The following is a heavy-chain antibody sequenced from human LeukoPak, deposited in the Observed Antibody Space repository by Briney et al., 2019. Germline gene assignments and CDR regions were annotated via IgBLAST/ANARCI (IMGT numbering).Heavy chain of an antibody. V-gene: IGHV1-69*01. CDR3: ARIYYGSGSPNGY. D-gene: IGHD3-10*01. CDR2: IVPIYDVT. Sequence: SMKVSCKASGITFTNYAISWVRQAPGQGLEWMGAIVPIYDVTNYAQTFRGRVTMTADESTSTAYMELRSLTSEDTAMYYCARIYYGSGSPNGYWGQGTLVTVSS. CDR1: GITFTNYA. J-gene: IGHJ4*02.